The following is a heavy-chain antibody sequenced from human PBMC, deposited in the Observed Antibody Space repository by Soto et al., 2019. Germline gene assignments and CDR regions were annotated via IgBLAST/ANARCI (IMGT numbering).Heavy chain of an antibody. CDR1: GGSISSGDYY. D-gene: IGHD2-2*01. CDR2: IYYSGST. Sequence: QVQLQESGPGLVKPSQTLSLTCTVSGGSISSGDYYWSWIRQPPGKGLEWIGYIYYSGSTYYNPSIKSRVTLYIDTSKYQFSLKLSTVTAAATAFYSCAGVSSGAAMLFDYWGQGTLVTVSS. V-gene: IGHV4-30-4*01. CDR3: AGVSSGAAMLFDY. J-gene: IGHJ4*02.